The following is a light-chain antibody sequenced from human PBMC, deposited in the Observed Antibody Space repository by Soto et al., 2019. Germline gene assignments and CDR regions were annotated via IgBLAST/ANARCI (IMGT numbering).Light chain of an antibody. CDR1: QSVSSSY. CDR2: GAS. Sequence: EIVLTQSPGTLSLSPWERGTLSCRASQSVSSSYLAWYQQKPGQAPRLLIYGASRRATRTPDRFTGSGSGTDFTLTINRVEPEDFAVYFCQQYAGSPRTFGQGTKVDIK. CDR3: QQYAGSPRT. V-gene: IGKV3-20*01. J-gene: IGKJ1*01.